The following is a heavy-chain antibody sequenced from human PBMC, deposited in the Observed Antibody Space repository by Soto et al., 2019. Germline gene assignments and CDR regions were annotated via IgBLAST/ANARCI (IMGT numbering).Heavy chain of an antibody. V-gene: IGHV3-9*01. CDR2: ISWNSGSI. D-gene: IGHD2-8*01. Sequence: EVQLVESGGGLVQPGRSLRLSCAASGFTFDDYAMHWVRQAPGKGLEWVSGISWNSGSIGYADSVKGRFTISRDNAKNSLYLQMNSLRDEDTAVYYCARDNGMAGSFDPWGPGTLVTVSS. CDR3: ARDNGMAGSFDP. CDR1: GFTFDDYA. J-gene: IGHJ5*02.